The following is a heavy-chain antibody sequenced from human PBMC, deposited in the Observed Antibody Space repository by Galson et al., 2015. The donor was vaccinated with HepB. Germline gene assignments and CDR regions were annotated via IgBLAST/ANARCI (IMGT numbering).Heavy chain of an antibody. Sequence: SLRLSCAASGFTFSSYAMSWVRQAPGKGLEWVSAISGSGGSTYYADSVKGRFTISRDNSKNTLYLQMNSLRAEDTAVYYCAKVGWSSGYPIDYWGQGTLVTVSS. CDR3: AKVGWSSGYPIDY. V-gene: IGHV3-23*01. CDR1: GFTFSSYA. J-gene: IGHJ4*02. CDR2: ISGSGGST. D-gene: IGHD3-22*01.